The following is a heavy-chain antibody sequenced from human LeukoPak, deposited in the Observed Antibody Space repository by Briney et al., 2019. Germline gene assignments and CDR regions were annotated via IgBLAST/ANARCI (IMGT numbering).Heavy chain of an antibody. Sequence: GGSLRLSCAVSGFTVSTYVMHWVPRAPGEGLVWVSRINHDGSDISYADSVKGRSTISRDNAKNTLYLQMNSLRADDTAIYYCVRDSNFKIDYWGQGTLVTVSS. J-gene: IGHJ4*02. V-gene: IGHV3-74*01. CDR2: INHDGSDI. D-gene: IGHD5-24*01. CDR1: GFTVSTYV. CDR3: VRDSNFKIDY.